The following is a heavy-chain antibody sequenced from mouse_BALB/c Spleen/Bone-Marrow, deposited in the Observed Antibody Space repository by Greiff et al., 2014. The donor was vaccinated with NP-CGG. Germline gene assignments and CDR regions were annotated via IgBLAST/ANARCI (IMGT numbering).Heavy chain of an antibody. Sequence: EVQLQQSGAELVKPGASVKLSCTATGFNIKDTYMHWVKQRPKQGLEWIGRIDPANGNTKYDPKFQGKATITADTSSNTAYLQLSSLTSEDTAVYYCAREVDYAMDYWGQGTSVTVSS. CDR3: AREVDYAMDY. CDR2: IDPANGNT. D-gene: IGHD1-1*01. J-gene: IGHJ4*01. V-gene: IGHV14-3*02. CDR1: GFNIKDTY.